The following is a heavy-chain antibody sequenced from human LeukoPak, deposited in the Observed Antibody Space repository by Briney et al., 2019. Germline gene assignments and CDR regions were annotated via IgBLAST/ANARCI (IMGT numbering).Heavy chain of an antibody. V-gene: IGHV1-18*01. CDR3: ARAYNWNDPPYLYYYYYYGMDV. D-gene: IGHD1-1*01. CDR1: GYTFTSYG. J-gene: IGHJ6*02. CDR2: ISAHNGNT. Sequence: ASVKVSCKASGYTFTSYGISWVRQAPGQGLEWMGWISAHNGNTNYAQKLQGRVTMTTDTSTSTAYMELRSLRSDDTAVYYCARAYNWNDPPYLYYYYYYGMDVWGQGTTVTVSS.